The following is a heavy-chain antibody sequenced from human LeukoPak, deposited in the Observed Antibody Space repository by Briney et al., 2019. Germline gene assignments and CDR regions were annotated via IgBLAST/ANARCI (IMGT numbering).Heavy chain of an antibody. V-gene: IGHV4-4*02. J-gene: IGHJ4*02. CDR2: IYRSGIT. CDR1: GGSISSTNW. CDR3: ARRSPYSTGWSSYFDY. D-gene: IGHD6-19*01. Sequence: PSETLSLTCAVSGGSISSTNWWSWVRQPPGKGLEWIGEIYRSGITNYKPSLKSRVTISLDKSRNHFSLKLTSVTAADPAVYYCARRSPYSTGWSSYFDYWGQGALVTVSS.